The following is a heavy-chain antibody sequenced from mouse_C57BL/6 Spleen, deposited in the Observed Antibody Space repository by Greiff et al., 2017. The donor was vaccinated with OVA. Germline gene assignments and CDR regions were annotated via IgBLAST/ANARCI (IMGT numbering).Heavy chain of an antibody. J-gene: IGHJ4*01. CDR2: IWRGGST. D-gene: IGHD2-2*01. Sequence: QVQLQQSGPGLVQPSQSLSITCTVSGFSLTSYGVHWVRQSPGKGLEWLGVIWRGGSTDYNAAFMSRLSITKDNAKSQVFFKMNSLQADDTAIYYCAKRSIYGYDGAYYYAMDYWGQGTSVTVSS. CDR3: AKRSIYGYDGAYYYAMDY. CDR1: GFSLTSYG. V-gene: IGHV2-5*01.